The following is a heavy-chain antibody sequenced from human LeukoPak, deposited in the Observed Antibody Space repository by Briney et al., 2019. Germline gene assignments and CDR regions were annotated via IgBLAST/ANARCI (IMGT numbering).Heavy chain of an antibody. Sequence: GGSLRLSCAASGFTFSNAWMRWVRQAPGKGLEWVGRNKRKTDCGTTDYVAPVKGRVTISRDDSRDTLYLQMNSLKTEDTAVYYCTTLRSTWGYWGQGTRDSVSS. CDR3: TTLRSTWGY. CDR1: GFTFSNAW. CDR2: NKRKTDCGTT. V-gene: IGHV3-15*01. D-gene: IGHD7-27*01. J-gene: IGHJ4*02.